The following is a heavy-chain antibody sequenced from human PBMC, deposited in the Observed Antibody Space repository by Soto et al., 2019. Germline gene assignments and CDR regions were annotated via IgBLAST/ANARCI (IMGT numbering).Heavy chain of an antibody. CDR1: GFTVGTNY. V-gene: IGHV3-53*01. J-gene: IGHJ4*02. CDR3: AKDGRGSGSHSNSFGY. Sequence: EVQLVESGGGLIQPGGSLKLSCAASGFTVGTNYMSWVRQAPGKGLEWVSLIYSTGTTKYADSVKGRFTVSRDNAKNTLYLQMTTLRAEDTAVYYCAKDGRGSGSHSNSFGYWGQGTLVTVSS. CDR2: IYSTGTT. D-gene: IGHD3-10*01.